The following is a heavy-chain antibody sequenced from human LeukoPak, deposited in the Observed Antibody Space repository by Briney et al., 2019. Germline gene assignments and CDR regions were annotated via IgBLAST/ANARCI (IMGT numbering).Heavy chain of an antibody. V-gene: IGHV3-7*01. J-gene: IGHJ4*02. D-gene: IGHD6-19*01. CDR3: VRNLAVAGTRFDS. CDR2: MKRDGSEV. CDR1: GFTFSTYW. Sequence: GGSLRLSCSASGFTFSTYWMSWVRQAPGKGLEWVANMKRDGSEVYYVDSVRGRFTISRDNAESSLYLQMNSLRAEDTAVYYCVRNLAVAGTRFDSWGQGTLVTVSS.